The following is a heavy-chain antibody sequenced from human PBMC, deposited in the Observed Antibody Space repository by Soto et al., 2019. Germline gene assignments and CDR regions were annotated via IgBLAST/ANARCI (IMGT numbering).Heavy chain of an antibody. Sequence: ASVKVSCKASGYTFTGYYMHWVRQAPGQGLEWMGWINPNSGGTNYAQKFQGRVTMTRDTSISTAYMELSRLRSDDTAVYYCARGLAEEYYYYYGMDVWGQGTTVTVSS. CDR1: GYTFTGYY. J-gene: IGHJ6*02. V-gene: IGHV1-2*02. CDR3: ARGLAEEYYYYYGMDV. CDR2: INPNSGGT.